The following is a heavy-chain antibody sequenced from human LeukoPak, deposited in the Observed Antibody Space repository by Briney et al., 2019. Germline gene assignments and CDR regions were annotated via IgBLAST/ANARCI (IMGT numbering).Heavy chain of an antibody. CDR1: GFTFHYYG. D-gene: IGHD6-13*01. Sequence: GGSLRLSCAASGFTFHYYGLAWVRQAPGKGLEWVSGINWKGSTTGYADSVQGRFTISRDNARNSLYLQMDSLRVEDTALYYCVTAAGGEGYWGQGTLVTVSS. CDR3: VTAAGGEGY. J-gene: IGHJ4*02. V-gene: IGHV3-20*04. CDR2: INWKGSTT.